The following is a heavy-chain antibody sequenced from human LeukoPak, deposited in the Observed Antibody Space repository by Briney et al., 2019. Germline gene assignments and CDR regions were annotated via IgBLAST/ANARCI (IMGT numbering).Heavy chain of an antibody. CDR3: ARDSPGHAFDI. CDR1: GFTFSSYS. Sequence: GGSLRLSCAASGFTFSSYSMNWVRQAPGKGLEWVSSISSSSSYIYYADSVKGRFTISRDNAKNSLYLQMNSLRAEDTAVYYCARDSPGHAFDIWGQGTMVTVSS. V-gene: IGHV3-21*04. J-gene: IGHJ3*02. CDR2: ISSSSSYI.